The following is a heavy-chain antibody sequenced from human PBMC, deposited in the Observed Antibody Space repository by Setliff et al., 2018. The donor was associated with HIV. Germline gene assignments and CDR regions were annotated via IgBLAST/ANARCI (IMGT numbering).Heavy chain of an antibody. Sequence: GGSLRLSCAGSGFTFSSHQMSWVRQAPGKGLEWVSSISSISTYIYYADSVQGRFTIFRDNAKNSLYLQMNSLRAEDTAEYYCAKELAASGLGYFDSWGRGSLVTVSS. D-gene: IGHD3-22*01. CDR3: AKELAASGLGYFDS. J-gene: IGHJ4*02. CDR2: ISSISTYI. CDR1: GFTFSSHQ. V-gene: IGHV3-21*04.